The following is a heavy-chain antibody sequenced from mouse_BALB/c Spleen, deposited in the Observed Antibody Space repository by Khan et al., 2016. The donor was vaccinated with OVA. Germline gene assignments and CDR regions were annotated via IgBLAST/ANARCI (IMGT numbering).Heavy chain of an antibody. J-gene: IGHJ3*01. Sequence: VQLQQSGADFVKPGASVKLSCTASGFNIKDTYMHWINQRPQQGLVWIGRIDPANGDVKYDPKFQDKATIAADASSNTAYLQRSRLTSEDTAVYYCIRGAYSGLFAYWGQGTLVTVSA. CDR3: IRGAYSGLFAY. V-gene: IGHV14-3*02. CDR1: GFNIKDTY. CDR2: IDPANGDV. D-gene: IGHD2-10*01.